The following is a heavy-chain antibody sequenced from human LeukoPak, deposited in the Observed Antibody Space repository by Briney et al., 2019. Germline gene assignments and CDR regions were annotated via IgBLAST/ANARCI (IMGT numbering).Heavy chain of an antibody. CDR1: GFTFSNFA. Sequence: GGSLRLSCSASGFTFSNFAMMWLRQAPEKGPEWVSAIRGSGGGTAYADSVRGRFTVSRDNSKNTLFLQMSRLRADDTAVYYCARDPNGDYVGAFDILGQGTMVTVSS. CDR2: IRGSGGGT. V-gene: IGHV3-23*01. D-gene: IGHD4-17*01. J-gene: IGHJ3*02. CDR3: ARDPNGDYVGAFDI.